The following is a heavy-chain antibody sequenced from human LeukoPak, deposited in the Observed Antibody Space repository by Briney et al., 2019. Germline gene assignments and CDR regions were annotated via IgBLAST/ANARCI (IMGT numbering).Heavy chain of an antibody. CDR2: IYYSGST. CDR3: PRRTYYDFWSKRPPSDY. D-gene: IGHD3-3*01. V-gene: IGHV4-39*01. CDR1: GGSISSSSYY. Sequence: SETLSLTCTVSGGSISSSSYYWGWIRQPPGKGLEWIGSIYYSGSTYYNPSLKSRVTISVDTSKNQFSLKLSSVTAADTAVYYCPRRTYYDFWSKRPPSDYWGQGTLVTVSS. J-gene: IGHJ4*02.